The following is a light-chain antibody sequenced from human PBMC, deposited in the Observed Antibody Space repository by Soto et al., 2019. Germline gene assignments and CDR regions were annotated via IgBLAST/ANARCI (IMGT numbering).Light chain of an antibody. CDR3: QQYDNLPPGAYT. J-gene: IGKJ2*01. CDR1: QDISNY. V-gene: IGKV1-33*01. CDR2: DAS. Sequence: DLQMTQSPSSLSASVGDRVTITCQASQDISNYLNWYQQKPGKAPKLLIYDASNLETGVPSRFSGSGSGTDFTFTISSLQPEDIATYYCQQYDNLPPGAYTFGQGTKLEIK.